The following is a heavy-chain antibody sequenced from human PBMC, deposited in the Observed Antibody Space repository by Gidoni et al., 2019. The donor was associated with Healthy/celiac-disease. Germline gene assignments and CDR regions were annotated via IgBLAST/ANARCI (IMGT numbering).Heavy chain of an antibody. J-gene: IGHJ5*02. Sequence: EVQLLESGGGLVQPGGSLRLSCAASGFTFSSYAMSWVRQAPGTGLEWVSAISGSGGSTYYADSVKGRFTISRDNSKNTLYLQMNSLRAEDTAVYYCAKGPRIAAAGTGWFDPWGQGTLVTVSS. CDR1: GFTFSSYA. V-gene: IGHV3-23*01. D-gene: IGHD6-13*01. CDR3: AKGPRIAAAGTGWFDP. CDR2: ISGSGGST.